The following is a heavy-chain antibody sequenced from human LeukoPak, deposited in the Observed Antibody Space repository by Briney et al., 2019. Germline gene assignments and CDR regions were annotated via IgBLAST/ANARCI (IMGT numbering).Heavy chain of an antibody. Sequence: SETLSLTCTVSGGSTSSYYWSWIRQPAGKGLEWIGRIYSTGSTKYSPSLESRLTMSLDTSKDQFSLKLTSVTAADTAVYYCARGVVVAGLRYYFDSWGQGSLVSVSS. CDR2: IYSTGST. CDR1: GGSTSSYY. J-gene: IGHJ4*02. V-gene: IGHV4-4*07. D-gene: IGHD6-19*01. CDR3: ARGVVVAGLRYYFDS.